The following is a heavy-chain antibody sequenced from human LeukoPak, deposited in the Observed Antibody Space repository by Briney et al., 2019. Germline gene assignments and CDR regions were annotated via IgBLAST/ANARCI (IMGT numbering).Heavy chain of an antibody. CDR3: ARGRSYYTDAPIDF. CDR1: GFSISNSA. CDR2: ISNDGSTK. Sequence: GESLRLSCAVSGFSISNSAMHWVRRAPGKGLEWVAAISNDGSTKDYADSVKGRLSISRDNIQNTMSVQLNSLRAEDTAVYYCARGRSYYTDAPIDFWGRGTLVTVTS. J-gene: IGHJ4*02. D-gene: IGHD3-3*01. V-gene: IGHV3-30*04.